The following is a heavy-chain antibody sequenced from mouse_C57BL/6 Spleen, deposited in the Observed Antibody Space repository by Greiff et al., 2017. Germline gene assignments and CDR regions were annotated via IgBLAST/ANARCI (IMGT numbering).Heavy chain of an antibody. CDR1: GYAFTSYL. V-gene: IGHV1-54*01. J-gene: IGHJ3*01. CDR3: ARDEYSNYPFAD. D-gene: IGHD2-5*01. CDR2: INPGSGGT. Sequence: VQLQQSGAELVRPGTSVKVSCKASGYAFTSYLIEWVKQRPGQGLEWIGMINPGSGGTNYNEKFKGKATLTADKSYSTAYMQRSSLSAEDSAVYFCARDEYSNYPFADWGQGTLVTVSA.